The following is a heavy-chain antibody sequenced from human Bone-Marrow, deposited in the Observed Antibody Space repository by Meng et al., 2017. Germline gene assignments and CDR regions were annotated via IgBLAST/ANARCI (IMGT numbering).Heavy chain of an antibody. CDR1: GFTFSNAW. CDR3: TTVDMVRGVIITYYFDY. Sequence: GESLKISCAASGFTFSNAWMSWVRQAPGKGLEWVGRIKSKTDGGTTDYAAPVKGRFTISRDDSKTTLYLQMNSLKTEDTAVYYCTTVDMVRGVIITYYFDYWGQGTLVTVSS. D-gene: IGHD3-10*01. V-gene: IGHV3-15*01. CDR2: IKSKTDGGTT. J-gene: IGHJ4*02.